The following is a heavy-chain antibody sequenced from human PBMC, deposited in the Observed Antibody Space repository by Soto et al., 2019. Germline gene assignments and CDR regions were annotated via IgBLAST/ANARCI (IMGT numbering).Heavy chain of an antibody. V-gene: IGHV1-69*01. Sequence: QVQLVQSGAEVKKPGSSVKVSCKASGGTFSSYAISWVRQAPGQGLEWMGGIIPIFGTANYAQKFQGRVTITADESTSTAYMELSSLRSEDTAVYYCASATLPYYDISPSGLRPFDSWGQGTLVTVSS. D-gene: IGHD3-9*01. J-gene: IGHJ4*02. CDR3: ASATLPYYDISPSGLRPFDS. CDR1: GGTFSSYA. CDR2: IIPIFGTA.